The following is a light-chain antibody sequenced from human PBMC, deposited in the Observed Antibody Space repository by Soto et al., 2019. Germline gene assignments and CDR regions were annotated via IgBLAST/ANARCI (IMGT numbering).Light chain of an antibody. V-gene: IGKV3-11*01. J-gene: IGKJ5*01. CDR1: QSVSSY. CDR3: QQRHMWPIT. Sequence: EIVMTQSPATLSVSPGGRATLSCRASQSVSSYLAWYKQKPGQAPRLLIYDAYNRATGIPPRFSGSGSGTEFTLTISSLEPEDSEVYYCQQRHMWPITFGQGTRLEIK. CDR2: DAY.